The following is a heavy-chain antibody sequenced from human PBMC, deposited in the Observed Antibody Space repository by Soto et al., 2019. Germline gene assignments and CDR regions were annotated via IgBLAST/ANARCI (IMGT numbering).Heavy chain of an antibody. CDR1: GYTFTGYC. V-gene: IGHV1-2*04. CDR2: INPNSGGT. Sequence: ASVKVSCKASGYTFTGYCMHWVRQAPGQGLEWMGWINPNSGGTNYAQKFQGWVTMTRDTSISTAYMELSRLRSDDTAVYYCARDREVDTAYYYYGMDVWGQGTTVTVSS. D-gene: IGHD5-18*01. J-gene: IGHJ6*02. CDR3: ARDREVDTAYYYYGMDV.